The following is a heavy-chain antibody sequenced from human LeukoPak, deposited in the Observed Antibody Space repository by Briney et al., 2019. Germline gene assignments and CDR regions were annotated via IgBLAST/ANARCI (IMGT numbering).Heavy chain of an antibody. CDR1: GYTFTGYY. D-gene: IGHD3-10*01. J-gene: IGHJ6*03. CDR2: INPNSGGT. CDR3: ARDIGESSLYYYMDV. V-gene: IGHV1-2*02. Sequence: GASVKVSCKASGYTFTGYYMHWVRQAPGQGLEWMGWINPNSGGTNYAQKFQGRVTMTRDTSISTAYMELSRLRSDDTAVYYCARDIGESSLYYYMDVWGKGTTVTISS.